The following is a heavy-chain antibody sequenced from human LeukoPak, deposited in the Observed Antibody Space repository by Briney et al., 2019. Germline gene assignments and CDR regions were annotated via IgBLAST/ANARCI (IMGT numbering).Heavy chain of an antibody. D-gene: IGHD4-17*01. V-gene: IGHV3-21*01. J-gene: IGHJ4*02. CDR1: GFTFTTYS. CDR2: ISSGSSAI. Sequence: GGSLRLSWEASGFTFTTYSMTWVCQAPGKGLEWVSIISSGSSAIFSADALKGRFTISRDDAKNLLYLDMNSLRAEDTAVYYCARGPTAVTRHFDFWGQGTLVTVSS. CDR3: ARGPTAVTRHFDF.